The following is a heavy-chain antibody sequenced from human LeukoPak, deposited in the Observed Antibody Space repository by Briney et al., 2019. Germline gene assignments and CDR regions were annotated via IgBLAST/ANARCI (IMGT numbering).Heavy chain of an antibody. CDR2: ISYDGGNK. CDR3: ARAPTDDYGDYSFDY. J-gene: IGHJ4*02. CDR1: GFTFSSYA. Sequence: EAGGSLRLSCAASGFTFSSYAMHWVRQAPGKGLEWVAVISYDGGNKYYADSVKGRFTISRNNSKNTLYLQMNSLRAEDTAVYYCARAPTDDYGDYSFDYWGQGTLVTVSS. V-gene: IGHV3-30-3*01. D-gene: IGHD4-17*01.